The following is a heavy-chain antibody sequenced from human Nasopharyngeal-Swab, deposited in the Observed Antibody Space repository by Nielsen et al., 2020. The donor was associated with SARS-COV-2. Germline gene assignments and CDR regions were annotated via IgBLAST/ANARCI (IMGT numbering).Heavy chain of an antibody. D-gene: IGHD1-26*01. Sequence: GESLKISCAASGFTFSSYSMNWVRQAPGKGLEWVSSISSSSSYIYYADSVKGRFTISRDNAKNSLYLQMNSLRAEDTAVYYRARSKHSGSYYYGMDVWGQGTTVTVSS. CDR3: ARSKHSGSYYYGMDV. J-gene: IGHJ6*02. CDR2: ISSSSSYI. V-gene: IGHV3-21*01. CDR1: GFTFSSYS.